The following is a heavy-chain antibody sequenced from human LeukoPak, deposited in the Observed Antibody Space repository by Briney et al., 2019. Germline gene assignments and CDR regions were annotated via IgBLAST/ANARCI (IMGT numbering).Heavy chain of an antibody. Sequence: GGSLRLSCAASGFTISNYWMYWVRQAPGKGLVWVSRINGDGSSTNYADSVKGRFTISRDNAKNTLDLRMNSLRSEDTALYYCARPIRGYDGFDIWGQGTMVSVSS. CDR3: ARPIRGYDGFDI. J-gene: IGHJ3*02. V-gene: IGHV3-74*01. CDR1: GFTISNYW. CDR2: INGDGSST. D-gene: IGHD5-12*01.